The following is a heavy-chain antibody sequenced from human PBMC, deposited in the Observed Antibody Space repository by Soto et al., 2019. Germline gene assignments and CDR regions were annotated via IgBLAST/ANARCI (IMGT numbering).Heavy chain of an antibody. CDR1: GGSISSGGYY. Sequence: QVQLQESGPGLVKPSQTLSLTCTVSGGSISSGGYYWSWIRQHPGKGLEWIGYIYYSGSTYYNPSLKSRFTLSVDTSKNQFALKLSSVTAADTAVYYCARDLLGGMPALGYYYGMDVWGQGTTVTVSS. CDR3: ARDLLGGMPALGYYYGMDV. J-gene: IGHJ6*02. V-gene: IGHV4-31*03. CDR2: IYYSGST. D-gene: IGHD6-25*01.